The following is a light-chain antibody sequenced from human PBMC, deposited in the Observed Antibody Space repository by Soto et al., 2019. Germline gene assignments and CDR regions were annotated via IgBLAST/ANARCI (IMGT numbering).Light chain of an antibody. J-gene: IGLJ1*01. CDR1: SSDIGHYDY. CDR2: HVT. CDR3: CSLTTSHTYV. Sequence: QSVLTQPASVSGSPGQSITISCTGTSSDIGHYDYVSWYQQHPGKAPKLMIYHVTYRPSGVSNRYYGSKSGNSASLTISGLQANGEADYYCCSLTTSHTYVFGSGTKLTVL. V-gene: IGLV2-14*03.